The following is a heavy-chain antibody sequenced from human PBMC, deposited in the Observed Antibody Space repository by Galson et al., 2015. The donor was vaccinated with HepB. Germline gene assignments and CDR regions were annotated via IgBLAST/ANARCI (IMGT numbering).Heavy chain of an antibody. D-gene: IGHD1-26*01. CDR2: INPNSDGT. CDR1: GYTFTGYY. Sequence: SVKVSCKASGYTFTGYYIHWVRQAPGQGLEWMGWINPNSDGTNYAQKFQGRVTMTSDTSISTAYMELSRLRSDDTAVYYCARDWGGNYFLDYWGQGTLVTVSS. V-gene: IGHV1-2*02. CDR3: ARDWGGNYFLDY. J-gene: IGHJ4*02.